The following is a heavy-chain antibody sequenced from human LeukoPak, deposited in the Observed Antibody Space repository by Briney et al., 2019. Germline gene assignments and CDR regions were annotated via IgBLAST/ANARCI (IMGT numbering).Heavy chain of an antibody. Sequence: SQTLSLTCTVSGGSISSGSYYWSWIRQPAGKGLEWIGRIYTSGSTNYNPSLKSQVTISVDTSKNQFSLKLSSVTAADTAVYYCARVPPYYYYYGMDVWGQGTTVTVSS. J-gene: IGHJ6*02. CDR3: ARVPPYYYYYGMDV. V-gene: IGHV4-61*02. CDR2: IYTSGST. CDR1: GGSISSGSYY.